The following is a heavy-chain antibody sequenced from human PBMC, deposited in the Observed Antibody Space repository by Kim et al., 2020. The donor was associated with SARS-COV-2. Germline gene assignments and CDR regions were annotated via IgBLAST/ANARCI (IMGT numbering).Heavy chain of an antibody. CDR2: ISSSSSYI. CDR3: ARNGVAHGDFQVLDHKLYYFDY. V-gene: IGHV3-21*01. J-gene: IGHJ4*02. CDR1: GFTFSSYS. D-gene: IGHD7-27*01. Sequence: GGSLRLSCAASGFTFSSYSMNWVRQAPGKGLEWVSSISSSSSYIYYADSVKGRFTISRDNAKNSLYLQMNSLRAEDTAVYYCARNGVAHGDFQVLDHKLYYFDYWGQGTLVTVSS.